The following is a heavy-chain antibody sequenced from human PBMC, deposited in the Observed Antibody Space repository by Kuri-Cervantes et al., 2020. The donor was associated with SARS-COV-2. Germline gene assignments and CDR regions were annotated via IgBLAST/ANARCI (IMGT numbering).Heavy chain of an antibody. J-gene: IGHJ6*02. CDR2: INTSGGT. D-gene: IGHD7-27*01. CDR3: TRGLGIQVYYYGMDV. CDR1: GGSISSGSYY. Sequence: SESLSLTCSVSGGSISSGSYYRTWIRQPAGKGLEWIGHINTSGGTNYNPSPKRRVTISVDTSKKQFSLKLSSVTPADTAVYYSTRGLGIQVYYYGMDVWGQGTTVTVSS. V-gene: IGHV4-61*09.